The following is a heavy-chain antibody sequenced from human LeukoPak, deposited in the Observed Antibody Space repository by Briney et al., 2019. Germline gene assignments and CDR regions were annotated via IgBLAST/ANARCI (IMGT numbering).Heavy chain of an antibody. J-gene: IGHJ4*02. CDR2: IWYDGSNK. CDR3: ARGRGYTLDY. V-gene: IGHV3-33*08. CDR1: GFTVSNNY. Sequence: GGSLRLSCAASGFTVSNNYMSWVRQAPGKGLEWVAVIWYDGSNKYYADSVKGRFTISRDNSKNTLYLQMNSLRAEDTAVYYCARGRGYTLDYWGQGTLVTVSS. D-gene: IGHD6-13*01.